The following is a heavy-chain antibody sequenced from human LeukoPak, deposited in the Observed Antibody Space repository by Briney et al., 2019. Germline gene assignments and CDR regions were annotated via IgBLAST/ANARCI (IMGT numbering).Heavy chain of an antibody. D-gene: IGHD6-19*01. Sequence: ASVTVSCKASGYTFTSYYMHWVRQAPGQGLEWMGIINPSGGSTSCAQKFQGRVTMTRDTSTSTVYMELSSLRSEDTAVYYCARDGSSEYSSGWFGPQGSDYWGQGTLVTVSS. J-gene: IGHJ4*02. CDR2: INPSGGST. CDR1: GYTFTSYY. CDR3: ARDGSSEYSSGWFGPQGSDY. V-gene: IGHV1-46*01.